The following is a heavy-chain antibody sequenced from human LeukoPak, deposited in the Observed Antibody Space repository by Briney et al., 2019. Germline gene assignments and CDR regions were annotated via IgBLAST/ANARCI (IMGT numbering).Heavy chain of an antibody. CDR1: GGSISTYY. J-gene: IGHJ6*03. CDR2: IYYSGST. Sequence: SETLSLTCTVSGGSISTYYWSWIRQPPGKGLEWIGYIYYSGSTNYNPSLKSRVIISVDTSKNQFSLKLSSVTAADTAVYYCARGNYYGSGSYFYYYYYMDVWGKGTTVTVSS. CDR3: ARGNYYGSGSYFYYYYYMDV. V-gene: IGHV4-59*12. D-gene: IGHD3-10*01.